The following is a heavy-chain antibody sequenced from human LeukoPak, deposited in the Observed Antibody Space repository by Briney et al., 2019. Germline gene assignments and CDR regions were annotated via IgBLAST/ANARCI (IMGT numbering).Heavy chain of an antibody. J-gene: IGHJ4*02. D-gene: IGHD6-13*01. Sequence: SETLSLTCTVSAGSISTSGFYWSWYRQPQGKGLEWIGYIYHNGNTQYNPSPKSRLIISVDTSKNQFSLKLNSVTAADTAVYYCARGPRWSGGNWGQGILVVVSS. CDR3: ARGPRWSGGN. CDR1: AGSISTSGFY. V-gene: IGHV4-31*03. CDR2: IYHNGNT.